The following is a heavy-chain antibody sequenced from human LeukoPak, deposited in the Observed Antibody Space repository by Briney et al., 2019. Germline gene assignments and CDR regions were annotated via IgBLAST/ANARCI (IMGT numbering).Heavy chain of an antibody. CDR2: IDGGGGPT. CDR1: GFTFRNYA. CDR3: AKNIGYNWQYFFDY. D-gene: IGHD1-1*01. V-gene: IGHV3-23*01. Sequence: GGSLRLSCAASGFTFRNYAMSWVRQAPGKGLEWVSVIDGGGGPTYYADSVKGRFTISRDNSKNTLYLQMNSLRAEDVAVYFCAKNIGYNWQYFFDYWGQGTLVTVSS. J-gene: IGHJ4*02.